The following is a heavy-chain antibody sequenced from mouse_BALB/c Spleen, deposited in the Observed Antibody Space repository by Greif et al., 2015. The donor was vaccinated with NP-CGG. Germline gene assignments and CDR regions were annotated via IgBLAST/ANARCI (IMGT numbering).Heavy chain of an antibody. CDR2: IDPENGNT. J-gene: IGHJ1*01. CDR3: ARGGYYGNLYWYFDV. V-gene: IGHV14-1*02. Sequence: EVHLVESGAELVRPGALVKLSCKASGFNIKDYYMHWVKQRPEQGLEWIGWIDPENGNTIYDPKFQGKASITADTSSNTAYLQLSSLTSEDTAVYYCARGGYYGNLYWYFDVWGAGTTVTVSS. D-gene: IGHD2-1*01. CDR1: GFNIKDYY.